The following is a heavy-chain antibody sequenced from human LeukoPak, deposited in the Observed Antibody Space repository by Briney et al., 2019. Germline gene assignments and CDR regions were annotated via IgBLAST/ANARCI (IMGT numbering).Heavy chain of an antibody. CDR2: ISHSGSP. Sequence: PSETLSLTCGVSGGFIINGKWWSWVRQPPGKGLEWIGEISHSGSPNYNPSLKGRLTISVDTAKNQFSLKLSSVTAADTAVYYCASNRGFEAAPFDYWGQGTLVTVSS. V-gene: IGHV4/OR15-8*01. CDR1: GGFIINGKW. D-gene: IGHD6-6*01. CDR3: ASNRGFEAAPFDY. J-gene: IGHJ4*02.